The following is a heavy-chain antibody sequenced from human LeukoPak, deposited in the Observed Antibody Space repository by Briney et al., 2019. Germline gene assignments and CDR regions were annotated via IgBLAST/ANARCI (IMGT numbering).Heavy chain of an antibody. CDR3: AKDRGNPAMAHFSYFCGLDV. Sequence: GGSLRLSCEASELMISVYGVLCVRQAPGKGLECVTYISQDGKKKYYEVRMKGQLPISRHNSRHNLFLEMNSLKIEDPGLYYCAKDRGNPAMAHFSYFCGLDVWGQGHTVTVS. CDR1: ELMISVYG. D-gene: IGHD5-18*01. V-gene: IGHV3-30*18. CDR2: ISQDGKKK. J-gene: IGHJ6*01.